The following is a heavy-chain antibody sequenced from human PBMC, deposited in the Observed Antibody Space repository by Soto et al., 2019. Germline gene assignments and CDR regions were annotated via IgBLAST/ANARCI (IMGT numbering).Heavy chain of an antibody. Sequence: GGSLRLSCAASGFTFSSYGMHWVRQAPGKGLEWVAVISYDGSNKYYADSVKGRFTISRDNSKNTLYLQMNSLRAEDTAVYYCAKAGYYYGSGSYYNGAKPDYWGQGTLVTVSS. D-gene: IGHD3-10*01. V-gene: IGHV3-30*18. J-gene: IGHJ4*02. CDR3: AKAGYYYGSGSYYNGAKPDY. CDR2: ISYDGSNK. CDR1: GFTFSSYG.